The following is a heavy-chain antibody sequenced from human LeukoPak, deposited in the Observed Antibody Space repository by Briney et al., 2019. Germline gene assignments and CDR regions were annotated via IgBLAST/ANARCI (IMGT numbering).Heavy chain of an antibody. Sequence: SVKVSCKASECTFSSYAISLVRQAPGQGLEWMGRIIPILGIANYAQKFQGRVTITADKSTSTAYMELSSLRSEDTAVYYCARTGPSTVTMDPLDYWGQGTLVTVSS. CDR1: ECTFSSYA. CDR3: ARTGPSTVTMDPLDY. V-gene: IGHV1-69*04. J-gene: IGHJ4*02. D-gene: IGHD4-17*01. CDR2: IIPILGIA.